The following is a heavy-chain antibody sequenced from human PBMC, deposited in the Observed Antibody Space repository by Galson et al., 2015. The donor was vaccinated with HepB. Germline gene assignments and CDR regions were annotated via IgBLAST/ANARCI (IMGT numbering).Heavy chain of an antibody. Sequence: CAISGDSVSSESAAWNWIRQSPSRGLEWLGRTYYRSKWYSDYAVSVKSRITINPDTSKNKFSLQLNSVTPQDTAVYYCARVVAAFGRDHALDIWGQGTVVTISS. D-gene: IGHD2-15*01. CDR1: GDSVSSESAA. CDR3: ARVVAAFGRDHALDI. CDR2: TYYRSKWYS. V-gene: IGHV6-1*01. J-gene: IGHJ3*02.